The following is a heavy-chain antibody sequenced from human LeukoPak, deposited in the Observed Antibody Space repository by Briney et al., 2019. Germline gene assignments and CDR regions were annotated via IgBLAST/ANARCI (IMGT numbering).Heavy chain of an antibody. CDR1: GGTFSSYA. V-gene: IGHV1-69*04. D-gene: IGHD5-18*01. CDR2: IIPILGIA. Sequence: ASVKVSCKASGGTFSSYAISWVRQAPGQGLEWMGRIIPILGIANYAQKFQGRVTITADKSTSTAYMELSSLRSEDTAVYYCARESVVHGYPTTINYYYGMDVWGQGTTVTVSS. CDR3: ARESVVHGYPTTINYYYGMDV. J-gene: IGHJ6*02.